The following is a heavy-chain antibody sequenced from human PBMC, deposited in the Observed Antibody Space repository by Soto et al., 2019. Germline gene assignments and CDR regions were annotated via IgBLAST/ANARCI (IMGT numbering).Heavy chain of an antibody. CDR3: ARVTNYYDSSVYYGY. CDR2: ISSSSTYI. Sequence: EVQLVESGGGLVKPGGSLRLSCAASGFTFSSYSMNWVRQAPGKGLQWVSSISSSSTYIYYADSVKGRFTISRDNAKNSLDLQMNSLRAEDTAVYYCARVTNYYDSSVYYGYWGQGTLVTVSS. D-gene: IGHD3-22*01. V-gene: IGHV3-21*01. J-gene: IGHJ4*02. CDR1: GFTFSSYS.